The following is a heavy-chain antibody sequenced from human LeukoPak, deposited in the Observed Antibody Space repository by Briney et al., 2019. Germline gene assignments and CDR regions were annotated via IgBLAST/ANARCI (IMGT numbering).Heavy chain of an antibody. D-gene: IGHD3-9*01. Sequence: SETLSLTCTVSGGSISSYYWSWIRQPAGKGLEWIGRIYTSGSTNYNPSLKSRVTMSVDTSKNQFSLKLSSVTAADTAVYYCARQYYDILTGYDRCDAFDIWGQGTMVTVSS. CDR3: ARQYYDILTGYDRCDAFDI. CDR1: GGSISSYY. V-gene: IGHV4-4*07. J-gene: IGHJ3*02. CDR2: IYTSGST.